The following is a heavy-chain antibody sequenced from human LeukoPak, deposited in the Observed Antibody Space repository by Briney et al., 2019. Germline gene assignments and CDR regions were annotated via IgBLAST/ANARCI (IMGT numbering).Heavy chain of an antibody. CDR1: GVSISSSNW. D-gene: IGHD2-2*01. CDR2: IYHSGST. Sequence: SETLSLTCAVSGVSISSSNWWTWVRQPPGKGLEWIGEIYHSGSTNYNPSLKSRVTISLDSSKNQFSLKVTSVTAADTAVYYCARFVVGVPAAMRQGDRRQNWFDPWGQGTLVTVSS. V-gene: IGHV4-4*02. CDR3: ARFVVGVPAAMRQGDRRQNWFDP. J-gene: IGHJ5*02.